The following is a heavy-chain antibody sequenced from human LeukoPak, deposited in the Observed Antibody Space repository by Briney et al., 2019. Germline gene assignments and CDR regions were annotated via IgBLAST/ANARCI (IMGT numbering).Heavy chain of an antibody. J-gene: IGHJ4*02. CDR2: ISGSGGST. CDR3: VRGWSGYYAIDY. V-gene: IGHV3-23*01. Sequence: GGSLRLSCAASGFTFSNYAMSWVRQAPGKGLEWVSSISGSGGSTYYADSVKGRFTISRDNVKNTVYLQMDSLRAEDTAVYYCVRGWSGYYAIDYWGQGTLVTVSS. CDR1: GFTFSNYA. D-gene: IGHD3-3*01.